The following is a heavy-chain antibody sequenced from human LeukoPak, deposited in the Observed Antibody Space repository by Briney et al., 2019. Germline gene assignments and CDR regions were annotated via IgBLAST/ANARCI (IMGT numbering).Heavy chain of an antibody. CDR1: GYTFTSYG. Sequence: GASVKVSCKASGYTFTSYGISWVRQAPGQGLEWMGWISAYNGNTNYAQKLQGRVTMTTDTSTSTAYMELRSLRSDDTAVYYCARGEDYDILTGYYPLRYWGQGTLVTVSS. D-gene: IGHD3-9*01. CDR2: ISAYNGNT. J-gene: IGHJ4*02. V-gene: IGHV1-18*01. CDR3: ARGEDYDILTGYYPLRY.